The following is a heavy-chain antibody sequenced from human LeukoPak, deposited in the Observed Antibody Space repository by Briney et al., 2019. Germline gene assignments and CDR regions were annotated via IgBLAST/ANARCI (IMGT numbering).Heavy chain of an antibody. CDR3: ARGQGVTVIKVGKNWFDP. J-gene: IGHJ5*02. CDR2: IYYSGST. V-gene: IGHV4-39*07. D-gene: IGHD3-22*01. Sequence: SETLSLTCTVSGGSISSSSYYWGWIRQPPGKGLEWIGSIYYSGSTYYNPSLKSLVTISVDTSKNQFSLKLSSVTAADTGVYYCARGQGVTVIKVGKNWFDPWSQGTQVIVSP. CDR1: GGSISSSSYY.